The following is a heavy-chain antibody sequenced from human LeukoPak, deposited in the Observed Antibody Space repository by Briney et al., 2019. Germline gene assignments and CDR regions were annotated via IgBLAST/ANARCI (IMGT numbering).Heavy chain of an antibody. CDR2: IYYSGST. Sequence: PSQTLSLTCTVSGGSISSGGYYWSRIRQHPGKGLEWIGYIYYSGSTYYNPSLKSRVTISVDTSKNQFSLKLSSVTAADTAVYYCARDRGYCSGGSCEGAVDYWGQGTLVTVSS. D-gene: IGHD2-15*01. CDR1: GGSISSGGYY. CDR3: ARDRGYCSGGSCEGAVDY. J-gene: IGHJ4*02. V-gene: IGHV4-31*03.